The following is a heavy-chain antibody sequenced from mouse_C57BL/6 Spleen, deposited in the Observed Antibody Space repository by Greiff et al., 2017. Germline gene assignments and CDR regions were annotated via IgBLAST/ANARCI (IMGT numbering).Heavy chain of an antibody. D-gene: IGHD2-4*01. CDR3: ARSEDYDVGAWFAY. V-gene: IGHV1-61*01. Sequence: QVQLQQPGAELVRPGSSVKLSCKASGYTFTSYWMDWVKQRPGQGLEWIGNIYPSDSETHYNQKFKDKATLTVDKSSSTAYMQLSSLTSEDSAVYYCARSEDYDVGAWFAYWGQGTLVTVSA. J-gene: IGHJ3*01. CDR1: GYTFTSYW. CDR2: IYPSDSET.